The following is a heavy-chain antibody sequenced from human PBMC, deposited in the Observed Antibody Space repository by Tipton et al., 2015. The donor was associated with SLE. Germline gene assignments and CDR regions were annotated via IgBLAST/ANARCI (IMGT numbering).Heavy chain of an antibody. Sequence: TLSLTCTVSGASISSGPSCWNWICQRPGRGLEWIGYIHHSGTTYYNPSLTSRVTISVDTSKNQFSLKLNSVTAADTAIYYCASGDGYDFGNGDYFDYWGQGTLVTVSS. J-gene: IGHJ4*02. CDR3: ASGDGYDFGNGDYFDY. D-gene: IGHD3/OR15-3a*01. CDR2: IHHSGTT. CDR1: GASISSGPSC. V-gene: IGHV4-30-4*01.